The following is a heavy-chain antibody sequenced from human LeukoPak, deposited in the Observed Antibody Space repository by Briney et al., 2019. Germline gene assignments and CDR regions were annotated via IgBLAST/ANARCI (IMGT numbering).Heavy chain of an antibody. CDR3: ARGLLWRYYGSGSSLGMDV. J-gene: IGHJ6*02. CDR2: INHSGST. V-gene: IGHV4-34*01. D-gene: IGHD3-10*01. CDR1: GGSFSGYY. Sequence: SETLSLTCAVYGGSFSGYYWSWIRQPPGKGLEWIGEINHSGSTNYDPSLKSRVTISVDTSKNQFSLKLSSVTAADTAVYYCARGLLWRYYGSGSSLGMDVWGQGTTVTVSS.